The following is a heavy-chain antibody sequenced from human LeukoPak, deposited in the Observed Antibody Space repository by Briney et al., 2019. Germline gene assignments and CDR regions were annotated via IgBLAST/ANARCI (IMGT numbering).Heavy chain of an antibody. Sequence: GGSLRLSCAASGFTFSDFYMSWIRQAPGKGLESVSYISGSSSNTNYADSVKGRFTISRDNAKNSLYLQMNSLRAEDTAVYYCAREAAAGNYLDYWGQGTLVTVSS. V-gene: IGHV3-11*06. J-gene: IGHJ4*02. CDR1: GFTFSDFY. CDR3: AREAAAGNYLDY. CDR2: ISGSSSNT. D-gene: IGHD6-13*01.